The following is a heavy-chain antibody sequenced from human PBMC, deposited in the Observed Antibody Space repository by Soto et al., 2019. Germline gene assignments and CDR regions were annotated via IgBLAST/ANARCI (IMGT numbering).Heavy chain of an antibody. J-gene: IGHJ3*02. CDR2: ISSSSSYI. CDR1: GFTFSSYS. D-gene: IGHD4-17*01. Sequence: GGSLRLSCAASGFTFSSYSMNWVRQAPGKGLEWVSSISSSSSYIYYADSVKGRFTISRDNAKNSLYLQMNSLRAEDTAVYYCAREQLRNDAFDIWGQGTMVTVSS. V-gene: IGHV3-21*01. CDR3: AREQLRNDAFDI.